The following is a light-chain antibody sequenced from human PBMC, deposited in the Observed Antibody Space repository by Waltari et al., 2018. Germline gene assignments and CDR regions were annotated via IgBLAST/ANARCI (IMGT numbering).Light chain of an antibody. V-gene: IGKV1-39*01. CDR2: AAS. J-gene: IGKJ1*01. Sequence: DIQVAQSPSSLSASVGDTVTITCRTSRTANRFLNWYQHKPGKAPTLLIFAASILQTGAPSRFSGSGSGTDFTLNISSLQPEDFATCYCQQSYISPQTFGQGTRVEIK. CDR3: QQSYISPQT. CDR1: RTANRF.